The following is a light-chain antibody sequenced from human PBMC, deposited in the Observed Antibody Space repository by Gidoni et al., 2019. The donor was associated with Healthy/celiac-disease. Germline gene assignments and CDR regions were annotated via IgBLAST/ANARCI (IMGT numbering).Light chain of an antibody. V-gene: IGKV3-11*01. J-gene: IGKJ2*01. CDR1: QSVSSY. Sequence: DIVLTQSPATLSLSPGERATLSCRASQSVSSYLAWYQQKPGQAPRLLIYDASNRATGIPARFSGSGSGTDFTLTISSLEPEDFAVYDCQQRSNWPPEYTFGQGTKLEIK. CDR3: QQRSNWPPEYT. CDR2: DAS.